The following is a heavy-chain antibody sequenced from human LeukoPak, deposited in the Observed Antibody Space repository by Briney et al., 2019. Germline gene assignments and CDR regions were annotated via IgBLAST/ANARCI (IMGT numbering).Heavy chain of an antibody. CDR1: GYTFISYS. CDR2: INTNTGNP. J-gene: IGHJ1*01. CDR3: ARSRRVTVREYFQH. Sequence: GASVKVSCKASGYTFISYSMNWVRQAPGQGLEWMGWINTNTGNPTYAQGFTGRFVFSLDTSVSTAYLQISSLKAEDTAVYYCARSRRVTVREYFQHWGQGTLVTVSS. D-gene: IGHD3-10*01. V-gene: IGHV7-4-1*02.